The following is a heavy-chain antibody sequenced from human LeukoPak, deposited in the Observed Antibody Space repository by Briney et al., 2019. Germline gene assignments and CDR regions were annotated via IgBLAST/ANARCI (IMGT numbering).Heavy chain of an antibody. CDR2: INPNSGGT. Sequence: GASVKVSCKASGYTFTNYYMHWVRQAPGQGLEWMGWINPNSGGTNYAQKFQGRVTMTRDTSISTAYMELSRLRSDDTAVYYCASYPASYDRFLNAFDIWGQGTMVTVSS. V-gene: IGHV1-2*02. CDR1: GYTFTNYY. D-gene: IGHD3-22*01. CDR3: ASYPASYDRFLNAFDI. J-gene: IGHJ3*02.